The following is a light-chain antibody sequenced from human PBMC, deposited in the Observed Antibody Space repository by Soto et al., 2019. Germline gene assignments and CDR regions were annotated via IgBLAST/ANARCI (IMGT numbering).Light chain of an antibody. J-gene: IGLJ3*02. Sequence: SYVLTQPPSVSVAPGQTATITCGGDNIGSKNVHWYQQRPGQAPVLVLHDDSDRPSEIPERFSGSNSVNTATLTISKVEAGDEAGYYCQVWDFSSDSGVFGGGTKLTVL. CDR2: DDS. CDR1: NIGSKN. V-gene: IGLV3-21*02. CDR3: QVWDFSSDSGV.